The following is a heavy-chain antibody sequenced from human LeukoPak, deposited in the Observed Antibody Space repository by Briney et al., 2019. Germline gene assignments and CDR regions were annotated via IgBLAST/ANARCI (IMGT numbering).Heavy chain of an antibody. J-gene: IGHJ4*02. V-gene: IGHV4-30-2*01. CDR1: GGPISSGGYS. Sequence: TSETLSLTCAVSGGPISSGGYSWSWIRQPPGKGLEWIGYIYHSGSTYYNPSLKSRVTISVDRSKNQFSLKLSSVTAADTAVYYCARDSVTAMRGFDYWGQGTLVTVSS. D-gene: IGHD5-18*01. CDR2: IYHSGST. CDR3: ARDSVTAMRGFDY.